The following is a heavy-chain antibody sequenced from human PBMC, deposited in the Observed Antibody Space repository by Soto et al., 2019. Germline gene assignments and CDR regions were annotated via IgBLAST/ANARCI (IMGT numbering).Heavy chain of an antibody. J-gene: IGHJ3*01. CDR1: GFSFSNYA. Sequence: EVQLVESGGGLVQPGGSRRVSCAASGFSFSNYAMNWVRQAPGKGLEWVSYISIGRGSIFYADSVKGRFTISRDDAKNSLYMQMNTLRDEDTAVYYCVRGDRWAFDFWGQGTMVTVSS. CDR2: ISIGRGSI. CDR3: VRGDRWAFDF. V-gene: IGHV3-48*02. D-gene: IGHD3-22*01.